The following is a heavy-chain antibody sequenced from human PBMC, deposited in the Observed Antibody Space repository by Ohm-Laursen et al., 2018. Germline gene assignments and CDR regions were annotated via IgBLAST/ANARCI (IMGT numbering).Heavy chain of an antibody. CDR2: INPSGGST. Sequence: SVKVSCKASGYTFTSYYMHWVRQAPGQGLEWMGIINPSGGSTTYAQKFQGRVTMTRDTSTSTVYMELSSLRSEDTAVYYCARAYGDYDAFDIWGQGTMVTVSS. D-gene: IGHD4-17*01. CDR1: GYTFTSYY. CDR3: ARAYGDYDAFDI. J-gene: IGHJ3*02. V-gene: IGHV1-46*01.